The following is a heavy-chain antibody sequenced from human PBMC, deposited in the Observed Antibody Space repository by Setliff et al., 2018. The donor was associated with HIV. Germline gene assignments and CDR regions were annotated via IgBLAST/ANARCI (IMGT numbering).Heavy chain of an antibody. CDR1: GYTFISYA. D-gene: IGHD3-22*01. J-gene: IGHJ4*02. V-gene: IGHV1-18*01. CDR2: INPNNGST. Sequence: RASVKVSCKASGYTFISYAVYWVRQAPGQGLEWVGWINPNNGSTKYAQNFQGRVSMTTTDTSTTTAYMELRSLTSDDTAVYYCARGGDDYFDPSGFHHWGQGTLVTVSS. CDR3: ARGGDDYFDPSGFHH.